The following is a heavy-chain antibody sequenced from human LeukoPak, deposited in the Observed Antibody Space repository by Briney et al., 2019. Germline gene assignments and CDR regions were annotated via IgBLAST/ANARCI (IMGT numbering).Heavy chain of an antibody. Sequence: GESLKISCKASGYSFTSYWIGWVRQMPGKGLEWMGIIDPSDSETRYTPSFQGQVTISVDKSLTTADLQWNSLKASDTATYYCARQTAMGRSGDYWGQGTLVTVSS. CDR3: ARQTAMGRSGDY. CDR1: GYSFTSYW. D-gene: IGHD5-18*01. V-gene: IGHV5-51*01. CDR2: IDPSDSET. J-gene: IGHJ4*02.